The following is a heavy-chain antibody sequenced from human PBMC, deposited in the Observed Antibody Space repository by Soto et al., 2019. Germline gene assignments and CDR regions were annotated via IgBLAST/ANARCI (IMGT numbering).Heavy chain of an antibody. Sequence: ASVKVSCKASGYTFTNYGISWVRQAPGQGPEWMGWISGYNGVTKYAQKFQGRVTMTTDTSTSTAYMELRSLRSEDTAVYYCATETRWYSVYWGQGTLVTVSS. CDR2: ISGYNGVT. D-gene: IGHD6-13*01. J-gene: IGHJ4*02. V-gene: IGHV1-18*01. CDR3: ATETRWYSVY. CDR1: GYTFTNYG.